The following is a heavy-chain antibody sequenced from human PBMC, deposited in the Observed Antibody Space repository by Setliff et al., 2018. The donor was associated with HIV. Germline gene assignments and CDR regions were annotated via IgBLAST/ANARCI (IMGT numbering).Heavy chain of an antibody. J-gene: IGHJ5*02. Sequence: GESLKISCKGSGYSFTNYWIGWVRQMPGKGLEWMGIIYPGDSDTRYSPSFQGQVTISADKSISTAYLQWSSLKASDTAMYYCARLSKSTSGWDNWFDPWGQGTLVTVSS. D-gene: IGHD6-19*01. V-gene: IGHV5-51*01. CDR1: GYSFTNYW. CDR3: ARLSKSTSGWDNWFDP. CDR2: IYPGDSDT.